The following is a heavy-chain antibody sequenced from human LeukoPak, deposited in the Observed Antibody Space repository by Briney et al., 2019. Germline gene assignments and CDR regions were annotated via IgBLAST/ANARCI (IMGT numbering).Heavy chain of an antibody. Sequence: ASVKVSCKASGYTFTSYYMHWVRQAPGQGLEWMGLINPSGGSTSYAYKFQGRVTMTRDTSTSTVYMELSSLRSEDTAVYYCARGGRTGCVLVPSLNWRYYFDYWGQGTLVTVSS. CDR2: INPSGGST. CDR1: GYTFTSYY. D-gene: IGHD3/OR15-3a*01. CDR3: ARGGRTGCVLVPSLNWRYYFDY. V-gene: IGHV1-46*01. J-gene: IGHJ4*02.